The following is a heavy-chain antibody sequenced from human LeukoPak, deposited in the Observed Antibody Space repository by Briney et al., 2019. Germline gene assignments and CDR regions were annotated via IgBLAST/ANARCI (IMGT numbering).Heavy chain of an antibody. CDR2: IRQDGGEK. V-gene: IGHV3-7*01. J-gene: IGHJ4*01. CDR1: GFTFTDYW. D-gene: IGHD6-13*01. Sequence: GGSLRLSCAVSGFTFTDYWMNWVRQAPGKGLGWVASIRQDGGEKSYVASVKGRFTISRDNTKSSLYLQITSLRAEDTAVYYCARDGTAAGLYFDLWGQGTLVTVSS. CDR3: ARDGTAAGLYFDL.